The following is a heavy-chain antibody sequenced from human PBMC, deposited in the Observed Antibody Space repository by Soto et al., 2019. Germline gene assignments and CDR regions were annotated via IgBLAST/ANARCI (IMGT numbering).Heavy chain of an antibody. CDR3: AKGERQQQLDY. J-gene: IGHJ4*02. Sequence: PSEPLSLTCTVACDYISGRSFYWVWIQQPPGKGLECIGIVYFTGSTNYNPSLKSRVTMSVDTSKNQFSLKLSSVTDADTAVYYCAKGERQQQLDYWGQGTLVTVSS. D-gene: IGHD6-13*01. CDR2: VYFTGST. CDR1: CDYISGRSFY. V-gene: IGHV4-39*07.